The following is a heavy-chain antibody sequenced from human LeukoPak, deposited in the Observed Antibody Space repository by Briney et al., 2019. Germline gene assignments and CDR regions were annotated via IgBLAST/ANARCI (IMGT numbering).Heavy chain of an antibody. V-gene: IGHV1-69*13. CDR1: GGTFSTYA. CDR2: IIPIFGTA. CDR3: ARAGGNYYFDY. D-gene: IGHD1-14*01. Sequence: GASVKVSCKASGGTFSTYAISWVRQAPGQGLEWMGGIIPIFGTANYAQKFQGRVTITADESTSTAYMGLSSLRSEDTAVYYCARAGGNYYFDYWGQGTLVTVSS. J-gene: IGHJ4*02.